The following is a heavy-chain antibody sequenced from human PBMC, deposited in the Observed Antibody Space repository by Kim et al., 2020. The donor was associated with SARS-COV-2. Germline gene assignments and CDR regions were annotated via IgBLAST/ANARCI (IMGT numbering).Heavy chain of an antibody. D-gene: IGHD6-13*01. J-gene: IGHJ3*02. CDR1: GFTFSSYA. CDR2: IYSGGSTT. V-gene: IGHV3-23*03. Sequence: GGSLRLSCAASGFTFSSYAMSWVRQAPGKGLEWVSVIYSGGSTTYYADSVKGRFTISRDNSKNTLYLQMNSLRAEDTAVYYCAKDSHSMVYLAIAAPVMSDDAFDIWGQGTMVTVSS. CDR3: AKDSHSMVYLAIAAPVMSDDAFDI.